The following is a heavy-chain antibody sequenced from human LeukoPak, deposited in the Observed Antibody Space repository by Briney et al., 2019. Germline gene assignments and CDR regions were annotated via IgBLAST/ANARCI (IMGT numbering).Heavy chain of an antibody. J-gene: IGHJ5*02. D-gene: IGHD2/OR15-2a*01. CDR1: GYTLTSYG. CDR2: ISAYNGNT. CDR3: ARGTFWFDP. Sequence: ASVKVSCRASGYTLTSYGISWVRQAPGQGLEWMGWISAYNGNTNYAQKFHGRVTMTTDTSTNTAYMELKSLRSDDTAVYYRARGTFWFDPWGQGTLVTVSS. V-gene: IGHV1-18*01.